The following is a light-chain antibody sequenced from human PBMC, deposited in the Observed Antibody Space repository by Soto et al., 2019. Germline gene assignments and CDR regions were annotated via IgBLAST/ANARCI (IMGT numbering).Light chain of an antibody. Sequence: DIQMTQSPSILSASVGDRVTITCRASQGISSWLALYQQKPEKAPNLLNDKATHVEGVVPSMFSGSGSGTEFTLTISILHPGDFAVYYCQQDYKWPPETFGQGTKVDIK. CDR3: QQDYKWPPET. CDR1: QGISSW. J-gene: IGKJ2*01. CDR2: KAT. V-gene: IGKV1-5*03.